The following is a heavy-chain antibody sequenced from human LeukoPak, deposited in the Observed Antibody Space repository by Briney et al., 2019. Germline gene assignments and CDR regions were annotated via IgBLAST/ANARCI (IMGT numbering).Heavy chain of an antibody. V-gene: IGHV3-66*01. J-gene: IGHJ4*02. D-gene: IGHD6-25*01. CDR1: GFTVSSNY. CDR2: IYSGGSK. Sequence: PGGSLRLPCVVSGFTVSSNYMSWFRQAPGKGLEWVSVIYSGGSKYYADSVKGRFTISRDNSKNTLYLQMNSLRAEDTAVYYCARERGHLDYWGQGTLVTVSS. CDR3: ARERGHLDY.